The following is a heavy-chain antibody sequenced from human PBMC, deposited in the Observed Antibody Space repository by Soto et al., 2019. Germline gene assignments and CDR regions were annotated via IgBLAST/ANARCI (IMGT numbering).Heavy chain of an antibody. J-gene: IGHJ4*02. CDR2: IIPIFGTA. D-gene: IGHD5-18*01. Sequence: QVQLVQSGDEVKKPGSSVKVSCKASGGTFSSYAISWVRQAPGQGLEWMGGIIPIFGTANYAQKFQGRVTITADESTSTAYMELSSLRSEDTAVYYCARDSLSALEDTAMVNFDYWGQGTLVTVSS. V-gene: IGHV1-69*01. CDR3: ARDSLSALEDTAMVNFDY. CDR1: GGTFSSYA.